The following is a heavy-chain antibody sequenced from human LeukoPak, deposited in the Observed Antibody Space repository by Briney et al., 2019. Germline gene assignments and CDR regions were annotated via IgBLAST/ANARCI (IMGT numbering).Heavy chain of an antibody. CDR2: MNPNSGGT. D-gene: IGHD2-2*01. CDR1: GYTFTSYD. J-gene: IGHJ3*02. Sequence: GASVKVSCKASGYTFTSYDINWVRQATGQGLEWMGWMNPNSGGTNYAQKFQGRVTMTRDTSISTAYMELSRLRSDDTAVYYCARGPYRVYCSSTSCSTPQATPRRAAFDIWGQGTMVTVSS. CDR3: ARGPYRVYCSSTSCSTPQATPRRAAFDI. V-gene: IGHV1-2*02.